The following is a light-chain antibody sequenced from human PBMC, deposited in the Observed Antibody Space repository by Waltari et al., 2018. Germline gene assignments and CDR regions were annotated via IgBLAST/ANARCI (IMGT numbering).Light chain of an antibody. CDR2: DVT. CDR1: SSDVGGYKY. J-gene: IGLJ2*01. CDR3: CSYAGGDTVV. V-gene: IGLV2-11*01. Sequence: QSALTQPRSVSGSPGQSVTISCTGTSSDVGGYKYVSWYQQHPGKAPKLMISDVTGRPSGFPCRFSGSKSGNTASLTISGLQAEDEGDYYCCSYAGGDTVVFGGGTKLTVL.